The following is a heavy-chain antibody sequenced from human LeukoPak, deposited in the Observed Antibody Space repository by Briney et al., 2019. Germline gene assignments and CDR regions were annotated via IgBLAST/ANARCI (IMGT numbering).Heavy chain of an antibody. CDR1: GFTFSSYS. CDR2: ITSSSNTI. J-gene: IGHJ4*02. Sequence: GGSLRLSCAASGFTFSSYSMNWVRQAPGKGLEWVSYITSSSNTIYYADSVKGRFTISRDNAKNSLYLQMNSLRAEVTAVYYCARRGAVAGTTDYWGQGTLVTVSS. D-gene: IGHD6-19*01. V-gene: IGHV3-48*04. CDR3: ARRGAVAGTTDY.